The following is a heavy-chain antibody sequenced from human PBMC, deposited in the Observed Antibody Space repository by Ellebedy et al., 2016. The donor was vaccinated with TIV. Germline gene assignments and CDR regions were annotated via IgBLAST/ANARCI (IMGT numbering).Heavy chain of an antibody. CDR3: ARSYSSSRRTLLRYYYGMDV. D-gene: IGHD6-13*01. CDR1: GFTFSSYA. V-gene: IGHV3-30-3*01. CDR2: ISYDGSNK. J-gene: IGHJ6*02. Sequence: GESLKISXAASGFTFSSYAMHWVRQAPGKGLEWVAVISYDGSNKYYADSVKGRFTISRDNSKNTLYLQMNSLRAEDTAVYYCARSYSSSRRTLLRYYYGMDVWGQGTTVTVSS.